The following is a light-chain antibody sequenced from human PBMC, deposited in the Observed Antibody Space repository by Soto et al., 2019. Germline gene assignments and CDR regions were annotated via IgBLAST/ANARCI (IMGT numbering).Light chain of an antibody. CDR1: QSISDT. CDR3: QQYNNWPWT. CDR2: GAS. V-gene: IGKV3-15*01. Sequence: EIVMTHSPATLSVSQGGRATLSCRASQSISDTLAWYQQKPGQAPMLLIYGASTRAPGFPARFSGSGSGTDFTLTISSLQSEDFAVYYCQQYNNWPWTFGQGSMVDIK. J-gene: IGKJ1*01.